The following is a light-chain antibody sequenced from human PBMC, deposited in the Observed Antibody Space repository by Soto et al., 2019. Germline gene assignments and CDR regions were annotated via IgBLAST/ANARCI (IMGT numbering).Light chain of an antibody. V-gene: IGLV2-14*01. CDR2: EVS. Sequence: QSVLTQPASVSGSPGQSITISCTGTSSDVGGYNYVSWYQQHPGKAPKLMIYEVSDRPSGVSNRFSGSKSGNTASLTISGLQAEDEANYYCCSYVGARTYVFGTGTKVTV. J-gene: IGLJ1*01. CDR1: SSDVGGYNY. CDR3: CSYVGARTYV.